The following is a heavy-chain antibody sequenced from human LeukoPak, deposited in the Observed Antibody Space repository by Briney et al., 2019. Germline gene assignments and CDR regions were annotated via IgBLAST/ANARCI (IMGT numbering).Heavy chain of an antibody. D-gene: IGHD3-3*01. CDR3: ARGRSSSEWLLYPNAFDI. V-gene: IGHV4-34*01. J-gene: IGHJ3*02. Sequence: SETLSLTCAVYGGSFSGYYWSWIRQPPGKGLEWIGEINHSGSTNYNPSLKSRVTISVDTPKNQFSLKLSSVTAADTAVYYCARGRSSSEWLLYPNAFDIWGQGTMVTASS. CDR2: INHSGST. CDR1: GGSFSGYY.